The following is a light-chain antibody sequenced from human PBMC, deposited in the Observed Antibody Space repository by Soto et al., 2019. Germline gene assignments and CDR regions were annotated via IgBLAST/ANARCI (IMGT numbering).Light chain of an antibody. CDR1: QSVNNN. CDR2: DAS. Sequence: EIVMTQSPATLSVSPGERATLSCRASQSVNNNLAWYQQIPGQAPRLLIYDASRRATAIPDRFSGRGSGTDFTLTISRLEPEDFAVYYCQQYGSSVTFGGGTKVEIK. J-gene: IGKJ4*01. V-gene: IGKV3-20*01. CDR3: QQYGSSVT.